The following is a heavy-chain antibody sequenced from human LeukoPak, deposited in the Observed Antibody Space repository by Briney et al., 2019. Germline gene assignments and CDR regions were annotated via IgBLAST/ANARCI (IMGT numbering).Heavy chain of an antibody. CDR2: IYHNGGP. Sequence: PSETLSLTCTVSGGSISSGAYYWSWIRQPAGKGLEYIGHIYHNGGPNYNPSLKSRVTISVDTSKNEYSLRLRSVTAADTAIYYCASEGLAVADNFYYWGQGILVAVSS. V-gene: IGHV4-61*09. D-gene: IGHD6-19*01. J-gene: IGHJ4*02. CDR1: GGSISSGAYY. CDR3: ASEGLAVADNFYY.